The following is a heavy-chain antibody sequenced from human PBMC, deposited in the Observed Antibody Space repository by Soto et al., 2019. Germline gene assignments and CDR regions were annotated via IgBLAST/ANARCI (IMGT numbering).Heavy chain of an antibody. V-gene: IGHV1-2*04. D-gene: IGHD6-13*01. CDR3: ARAQGAQGSSPPRNYYYYYMDV. J-gene: IGHJ6*03. CDR1: GYTFTGYY. CDR2: INPNSGGT. Sequence: QVQLVQSGAEVKKPGASVKVSCKASGYTFTGYYMHWVRQAPGQGLEWMGWINPNSGGTNYAQKFQGWVTMTRDTSISTAYMELSRLRSDDTAVYYCARAQGAQGSSPPRNYYYYYMDVWGKGTTVTVSS.